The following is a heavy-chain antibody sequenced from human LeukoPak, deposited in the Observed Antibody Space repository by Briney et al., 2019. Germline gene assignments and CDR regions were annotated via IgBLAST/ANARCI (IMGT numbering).Heavy chain of an antibody. Sequence: PGGSLRLSCAASGFTFSSYWMSWVRQASGKGLEWVANIKQDGSEKYYVDSVKGRFTISRDNAKNSLYLQMNSLRAEDTAVYYCARGFTVTTGWYYYYYMDVWGKGTTVTISS. CDR2: IKQDGSEK. CDR1: GFTFSSYW. D-gene: IGHD4-17*01. V-gene: IGHV3-7*01. J-gene: IGHJ6*03. CDR3: ARGFTVTTGWYYYYYMDV.